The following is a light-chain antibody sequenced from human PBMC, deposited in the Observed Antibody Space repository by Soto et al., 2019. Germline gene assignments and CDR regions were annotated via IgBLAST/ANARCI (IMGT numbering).Light chain of an antibody. CDR2: DAS. CDR3: QQRSNWQSLT. CDR1: QSVSSY. V-gene: IGKV3-11*01. J-gene: IGKJ4*01. Sequence: EIVLTQSPATLSLSPGERATLSCRASQSVSSYLAWYQQKPGQAPRLLIYDASNRATGIPARFSGSGSGTDFTLTISSLEPEDFAVYYCQQRSNWQSLTFGGGTKWIS.